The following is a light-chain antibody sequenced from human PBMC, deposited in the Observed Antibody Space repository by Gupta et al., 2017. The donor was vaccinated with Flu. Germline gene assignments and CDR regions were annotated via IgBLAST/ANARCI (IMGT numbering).Light chain of an antibody. V-gene: IGLV2-23*02. CDR3: CSYTTSSTYV. CDR1: SSDVGTYNL. J-gene: IGLJ1*01. CDR2: EVS. Sequence: QSALTQPASVSGSPGQQITISCTGTSSDVGTYNLVSWYQQDPGKAPKLIVSEVSKRASGVSNRFSGSKSGNTASLTISGLQAEDEADYYCCSYTTSSTYVFGTGTKVTVL.